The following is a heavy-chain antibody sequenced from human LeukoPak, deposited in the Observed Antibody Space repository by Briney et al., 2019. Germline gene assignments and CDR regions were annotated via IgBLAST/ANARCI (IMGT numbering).Heavy chain of an antibody. Sequence: GGSLRLSCAASGFTFSSYAMSWVRQAPGKGLEWVSAISGSGGSTYYADSVKGRFTISRDNSKNTLYLQMNSLRAEDTAVYYCAKWGLAVAGKPSGFDYWGQGTLVTVSS. CDR1: GFTFSSYA. D-gene: IGHD6-19*01. CDR3: AKWGLAVAGKPSGFDY. CDR2: ISGSGGST. V-gene: IGHV3-23*01. J-gene: IGHJ4*02.